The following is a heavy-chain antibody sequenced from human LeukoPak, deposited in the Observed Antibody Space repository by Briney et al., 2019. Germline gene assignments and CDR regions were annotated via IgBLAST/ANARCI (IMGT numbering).Heavy chain of an antibody. CDR2: INHSGST. V-gene: IGHV4-39*07. J-gene: IGHJ4*02. D-gene: IGHD3-22*01. Sequence: SETLSLTCTVSGGSISSSSYYWSWIRQPPGKGLEWIGEINHSGSTNYNPSLKSRVTISVDTSKNQFSLKLSSVTAADTAVYYCARGPLRIVVVKVRSYFDYWGQGTLVTVSS. CDR3: ARGPLRIVVVKVRSYFDY. CDR1: GGSISSSSYY.